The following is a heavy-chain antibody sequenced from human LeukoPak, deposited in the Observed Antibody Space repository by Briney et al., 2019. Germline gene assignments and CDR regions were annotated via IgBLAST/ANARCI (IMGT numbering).Heavy chain of an antibody. D-gene: IGHD6-19*01. CDR2: IIPIFGTA. J-gene: IGHJ3*02. V-gene: IGHV1-69*01. CDR3: ARVAVAGPDAFDI. CDR1: GGTFSSYA. Sequence: SVNVSCKASGGTFSSYAISWVRQAPGQGLEWMGGIIPIFGTANYAQKFQGRVTITADESTSTAYMELSSLRSDDTAVYYCARVAVAGPDAFDIWGQGTMVTVSS.